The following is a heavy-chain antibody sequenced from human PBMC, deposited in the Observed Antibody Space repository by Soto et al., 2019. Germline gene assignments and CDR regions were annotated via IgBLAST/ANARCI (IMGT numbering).Heavy chain of an antibody. CDR3: ARDLGSWSGWSAPFDP. J-gene: IGHJ5*02. CDR1: GDSVSSNSAA. D-gene: IGHD6-19*01. V-gene: IGHV6-1*01. CDR2: TYYRSKWYN. Sequence: PSQTLSLTCAISGDSVSSNSAAWNWIRQSPSRGLEWLGRTYYRSKWYNDYAVSVKSRITINPDTSKNQFSLQLNSVTPEDTAVYYCARDLGSWSGWSAPFDPWGQGTLVTAPQ.